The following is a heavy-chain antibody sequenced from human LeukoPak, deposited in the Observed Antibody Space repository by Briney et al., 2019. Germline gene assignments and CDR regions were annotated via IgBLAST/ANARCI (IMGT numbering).Heavy chain of an antibody. J-gene: IGHJ6*03. V-gene: IGHV3-23*01. CDR3: AKVWFGDWYYYYYMDV. CDR2: ISGSGGST. CDR1: GFTFSSYA. Sequence: PGGSLRLSCAASGFTFSSYAMSLVRQAPGKGLEWVSAISGSGGSTYYADSVKGRFTISRDNSKNTLYLQMNSLRAEDTAVYYCAKVWFGDWYYYYYMDVWGKGTTVTVSS. D-gene: IGHD3-10*01.